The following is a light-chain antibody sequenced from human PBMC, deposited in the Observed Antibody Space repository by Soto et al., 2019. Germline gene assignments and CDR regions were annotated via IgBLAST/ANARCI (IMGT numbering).Light chain of an antibody. CDR1: SSNIGSNY. J-gene: IGLJ2*01. CDR2: RNN. CDR3: AAWDDSLSGVV. Sequence: QSVLTQPPSASGTPGQRVTISCSGSSSNIGSNYVYWYQQLPGTAPKLLIYRNNQRPSGVPDRFSGSKSGTSASLAISGPLSEDEADYYCAAWDDSLSGVVFGGGTKLTVL. V-gene: IGLV1-47*01.